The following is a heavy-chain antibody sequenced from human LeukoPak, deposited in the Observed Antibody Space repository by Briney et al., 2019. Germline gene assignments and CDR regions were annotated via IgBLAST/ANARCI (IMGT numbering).Heavy chain of an antibody. D-gene: IGHD2-21*01. CDR3: AKAPVTTCRGAYCYPFDY. V-gene: IGHV3-23*01. J-gene: IGHJ4*02. Sequence: GGSLRLSCAASGFTLSSYAMSWVRQAPGKGLEWVSAISDSGNTYHADSVKGRFTISRDSSKNTLFLQMNRLRPEDAVVYYCAKAPVTTCRGAYCYPFDYWGQGTLVTVSS. CDR1: GFTLSSYA. CDR2: ISDSGNT.